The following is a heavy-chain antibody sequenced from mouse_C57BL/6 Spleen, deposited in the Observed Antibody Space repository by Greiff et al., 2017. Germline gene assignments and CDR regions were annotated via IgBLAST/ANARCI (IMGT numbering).Heavy chain of an antibody. Sequence: QVQLQQSGAELVRPGTSVKLSCKASGYTFTSYWMHWVKQRPGQGLEWIGVIDPSDSYTNYNQKFKGKATLTVDTSSSTAYMQLSSLTSEDSAVYYCTKGYYPYYYAMDYWGQGTSVTVSS. CDR1: GYTFTSYW. V-gene: IGHV1-59*01. J-gene: IGHJ4*01. CDR3: TKGYYPYYYAMDY. D-gene: IGHD2-3*01. CDR2: IDPSDSYT.